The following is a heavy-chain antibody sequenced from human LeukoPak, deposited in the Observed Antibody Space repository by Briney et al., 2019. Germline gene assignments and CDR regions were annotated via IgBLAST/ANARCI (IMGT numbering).Heavy chain of an antibody. V-gene: IGHV3-23*01. CDR3: AKAPGGIVGY. CDR2: INGGGGST. CDR1: GFTFSSSA. J-gene: IGHJ4*02. Sequence: PGGSLRLSCAASGFTFSSSAMSWLRQAPGKGLEWVSAINGGGGSTYYADSVKGRFTISRDNSKNTLYLQMNSLRAEDTAVYYCAKAPGGIVGYWGQGTLVTVSS. D-gene: IGHD3-16*01.